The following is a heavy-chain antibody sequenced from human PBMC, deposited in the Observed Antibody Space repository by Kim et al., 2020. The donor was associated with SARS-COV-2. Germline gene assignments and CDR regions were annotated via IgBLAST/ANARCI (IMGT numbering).Heavy chain of an antibody. CDR3: TRVPGTTVAFWDGFDI. V-gene: IGHV3-73*01. Sequence: GGSLRLSCGASGFTFSGSAMHWVRQASGKGLEWVGRIRSKANSYATGYVESVKGRFTISRDDSRNTVYLQMNSLKTEDTAVYYCTRVPGTTVAFWDGFDIWGQGTMGTVAS. D-gene: IGHD1-1*01. J-gene: IGHJ3*02. CDR1: GFTFSGSA. CDR2: IRSKANSYAT.